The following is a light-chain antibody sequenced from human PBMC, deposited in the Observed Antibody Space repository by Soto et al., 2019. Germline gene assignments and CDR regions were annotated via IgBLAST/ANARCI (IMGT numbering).Light chain of an antibody. CDR3: QQFNNYWT. CDR2: DAS. V-gene: IGKV1D-13*01. Sequence: AIQLTQSPSSLSASVGDRVTITCRASQGISSALAWYQQKPGKAPKLLIYDASSLESGVPSRFSGSGSGTDFSFTFISLQPEDFATYYCQQFNNYWTFGQGTKV. J-gene: IGKJ1*01. CDR1: QGISSA.